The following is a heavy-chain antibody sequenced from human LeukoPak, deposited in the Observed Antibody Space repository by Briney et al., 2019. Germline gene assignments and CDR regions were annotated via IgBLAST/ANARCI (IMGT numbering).Heavy chain of an antibody. D-gene: IGHD1-26*01. V-gene: IGHV4-4*07. CDR1: GGSISSYY. Sequence: SETLSLTCTVSGGSISSYYWSWIRQPPGKGLEWIGRIYTSGSTNYNPSLKSRVTMSVDTSKNQFSLTLSSVTAGDTAVYYCARAVGATAPHDTFDIWGQGTMVTVSS. CDR3: ARAVGATAPHDTFDI. CDR2: IYTSGST. J-gene: IGHJ3*02.